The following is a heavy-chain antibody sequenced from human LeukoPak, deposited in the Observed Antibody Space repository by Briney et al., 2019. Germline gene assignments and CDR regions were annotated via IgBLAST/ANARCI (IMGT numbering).Heavy chain of an antibody. Sequence: GGSLRLSCAASGFTFSSYWMSWVRQAPGKGLEWVANIKQDGSEKYYVDSVKGRFTISRDNAKNSLYLQMNSLRAEDTAVYYCARNYPIAAAGTGRVYWGQGTLVTVSS. CDR2: IKQDGSEK. D-gene: IGHD6-13*01. V-gene: IGHV3-7*03. CDR3: ARNYPIAAAGTGRVY. J-gene: IGHJ4*02. CDR1: GFTFSSYW.